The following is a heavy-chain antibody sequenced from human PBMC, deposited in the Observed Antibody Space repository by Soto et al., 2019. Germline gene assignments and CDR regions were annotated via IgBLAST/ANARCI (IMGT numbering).Heavy chain of an antibody. D-gene: IGHD1-26*01. CDR3: ARDSGDTARFGP. CDR2: ISAYNGYT. CDR1: GYTLTSYG. Sequence: QVQLVQSGAEVKKPGASVKVACKASGYTLTSYGISWVRQAPGQGLEWMGWISAYNGYTKYGQKLQGRVTMTRDTSTRTAYLELRSLRSDGTAVFYCARDSGDTARFGPWGQGTLVTVSS. J-gene: IGHJ5*02. V-gene: IGHV1-18*04.